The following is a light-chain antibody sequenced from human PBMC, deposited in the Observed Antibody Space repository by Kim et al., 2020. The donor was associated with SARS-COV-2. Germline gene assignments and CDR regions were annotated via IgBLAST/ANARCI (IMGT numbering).Light chain of an antibody. CDR2: DVT. CDR1: SSDVGGYNY. J-gene: IGLJ3*02. V-gene: IGLV2-14*03. CDR3: SSYTSSTTWV. Sequence: QSVLTQPASVSGSPGQSITISCTGTSSDVGGYNYVSWYQHHPAKAPKLMIYDVTKRPSGVSNRFSGSKSGNTASLTISGLQAEDEAYYYCSSYTSSTTWVFGGGTKLTVL.